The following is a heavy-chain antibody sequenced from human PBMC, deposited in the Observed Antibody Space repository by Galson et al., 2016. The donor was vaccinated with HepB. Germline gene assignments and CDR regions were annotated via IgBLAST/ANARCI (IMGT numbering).Heavy chain of an antibody. CDR3: AVAPYCTDPYCYPFY. J-gene: IGHJ4*02. CDR2: IVPVFGTT. V-gene: IGHV1-69*13. Sequence: SVKVSCKASGGTFRSYAISWVRQAPGQGLEWLGGIVPVFGTTNYAQKFQGRVTITADESTSTAYMELNSLRSEDTAVYYCAVAPYCTDPYCYPFYWGQGTLVTVSS. CDR1: GGTFRSYA. D-gene: IGHD2-21*02.